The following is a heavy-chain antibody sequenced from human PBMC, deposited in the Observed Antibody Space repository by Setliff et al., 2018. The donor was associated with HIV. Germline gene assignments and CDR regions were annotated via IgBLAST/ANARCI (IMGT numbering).Heavy chain of an antibody. CDR3: ARGDYDYVWGSYRPLALDY. CDR2: IIPILGIA. V-gene: IGHV1-69*10. J-gene: IGHJ4*02. D-gene: IGHD3-16*02. Sequence: VKVSCKASGYTFTSYGISWVRQAPGQGLEWMGGIIPILGIANYAQKFQGRVTITADESTSTAYMELSSLRSDDTAVYYCARGDYDYVWGSYRPLALDYWGQGTLVTVSS. CDR1: GYTFTSYG.